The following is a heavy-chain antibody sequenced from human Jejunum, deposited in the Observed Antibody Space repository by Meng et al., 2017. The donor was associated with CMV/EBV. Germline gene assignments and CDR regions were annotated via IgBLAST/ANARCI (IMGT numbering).Heavy chain of an antibody. Sequence: SNSNFYCGWLRQPPGERLEWIGSIYYSGTTYYRPSLKSRITVAVDTSKNQFSLKLTSVTAADAGVYYCARGIFYYYVSSGQAADHWGQGTLGTVSS. CDR3: ARGIFYYYVSSGQAADH. CDR2: IYYSGTT. V-gene: IGHV4-39*07. D-gene: IGHD3-22*01. CDR1: SNSNFY. J-gene: IGHJ4*02.